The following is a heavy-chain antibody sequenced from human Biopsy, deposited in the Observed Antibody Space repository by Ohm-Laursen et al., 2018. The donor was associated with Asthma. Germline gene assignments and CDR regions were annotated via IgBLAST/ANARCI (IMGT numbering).Heavy chain of an antibody. CDR3: AGEGVAGTHIED. Sequence: SLRLSCSASRFTYEMHWVRQAPGKGLEWVAVISYDGSSIYYADSVKGRFTISRDNSKNTLSLQMNSLTAEDTAVYYCAGEGVAGTHIEDWGQGTLVTVSS. CDR1: RFTYE. CDR2: ISYDGSSI. J-gene: IGHJ4*02. V-gene: IGHV3-30-3*01. D-gene: IGHD6-19*01.